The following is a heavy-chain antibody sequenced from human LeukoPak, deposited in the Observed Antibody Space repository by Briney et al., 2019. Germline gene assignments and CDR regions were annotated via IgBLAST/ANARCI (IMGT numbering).Heavy chain of an antibody. Sequence: GGCLRLSCEASGFTFSNYAMRWVRQAPGKGLEWISAASGSGDRTYYAGSVKGRFTISRDNSKNIVYLRMNSLRAEDTAVYFCANSRGYGSGNLWGQGTLVTVSS. D-gene: IGHD3-10*01. CDR3: ANSRGYGSGNL. CDR2: ASGSGDRT. V-gene: IGHV3-23*01. J-gene: IGHJ4*02. CDR1: GFTFSNYA.